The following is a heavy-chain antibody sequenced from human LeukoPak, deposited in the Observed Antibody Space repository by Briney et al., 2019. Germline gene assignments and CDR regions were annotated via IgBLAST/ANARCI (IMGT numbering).Heavy chain of an antibody. CDR1: GGSISSYY. Sequence: SETLSLTCTVSGGSISSYYWSWMREPPGKGLEGIGYIYTSGSTNYNPSLKSRVPISVATSKIQFSLKLSSVTAADPSVYYSARHGEMGDRYIKTNNHWFHPWGQGTLVTVPS. CDR3: ARHGEMGDRYIKTNNHWFHP. CDR2: IYTSGST. D-gene: IGHD5-24*01. V-gene: IGHV4-4*09. J-gene: IGHJ5*02.